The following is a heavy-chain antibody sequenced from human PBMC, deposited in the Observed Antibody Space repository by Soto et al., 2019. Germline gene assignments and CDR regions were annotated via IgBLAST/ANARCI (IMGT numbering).Heavy chain of an antibody. J-gene: IGHJ3*02. CDR1: GGSISRYY. D-gene: IGHD6-13*01. Sequence: PSETLSLTCTVSGGSISRYYWSWIRQLPGKGLEWIGYIYYSGSTNYNPSLKSRVTISVDTSKNQFSLKLSSVTAADTAVYYCARGYGSSWYKSILHGGFSASLISGPATIVSVSS. CDR2: IYYSGST. CDR3: ARGYGSSWYKSILHGGFSASLI. V-gene: IGHV4-59*08.